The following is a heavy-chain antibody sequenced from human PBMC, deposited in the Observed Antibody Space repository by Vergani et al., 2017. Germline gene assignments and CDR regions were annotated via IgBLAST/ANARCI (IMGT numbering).Heavy chain of an antibody. Sequence: QVQLVESGGGLVKPGGSLRLSRAASVFTFSDYYMSWIRQAPGKGLEWVSYISSGGCTIYYPDSVKGRFTISRGNAKNSLCLQMNSLRAEDTAVYDCGRDRVSSWGNDSFDIWGQGTMVTVSS. D-gene: IGHD6-13*01. CDR3: GRDRVSSWGNDSFDI. CDR1: VFTFSDYY. V-gene: IGHV3-11*01. CDR2: ISSGGCTI. J-gene: IGHJ3*02.